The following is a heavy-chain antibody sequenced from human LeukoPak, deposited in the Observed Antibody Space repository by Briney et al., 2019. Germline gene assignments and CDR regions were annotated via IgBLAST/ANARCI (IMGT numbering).Heavy chain of an antibody. CDR2: IYYSGDT. V-gene: IGHV4-59*08. J-gene: IGHJ3*02. Sequence: KPSETLSLTCAVSGGSITSYYWSWIWQPPGKGLEWIAYIYYSGDTNYNPSFKGRVTISVDTSKNQFSLKLSSVAAADTAIYYCARQPSGTAAFDIWGQGTMVTVSS. CDR1: GGSITSYY. D-gene: IGHD1/OR15-1a*01. CDR3: ARQPSGTAAFDI.